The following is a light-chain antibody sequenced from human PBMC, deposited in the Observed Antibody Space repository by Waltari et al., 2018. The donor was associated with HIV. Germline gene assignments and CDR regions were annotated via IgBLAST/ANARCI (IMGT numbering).Light chain of an antibody. Sequence: QSALTQPASVSGSPGQSITISCTWTSTDVGSYGLVSWYQHRPGKAPQLMGYGVSKRPSGVSYRFSGSKSGNTASLTISGLQTDDEAEYDCCSHARSGTWVFGGGTQLTVL. J-gene: IGLJ3*02. CDR3: CSHARSGTWV. CDR2: GVS. V-gene: IGLV2-23*02. CDR1: STDVGSYGL.